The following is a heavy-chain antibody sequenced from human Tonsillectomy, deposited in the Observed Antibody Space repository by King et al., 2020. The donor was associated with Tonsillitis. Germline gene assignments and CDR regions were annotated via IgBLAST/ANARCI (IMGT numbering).Heavy chain of an antibody. Sequence: VQLQQWGAGLLRPSETLSLTCAVYGGSFSGYYWTWIRQPPGKGLEWIGEINHSGYTNYNPSLKSRVTISVDTSKHQVTLKVNSVTAADTAVYYCARGHYGEMGFDYWGQGILVTFSS. CDR3: ARGHYGEMGFDY. D-gene: IGHD4-17*01. J-gene: IGHJ4*02. CDR1: GGSFSGYY. V-gene: IGHV4-34*01. CDR2: INHSGYT.